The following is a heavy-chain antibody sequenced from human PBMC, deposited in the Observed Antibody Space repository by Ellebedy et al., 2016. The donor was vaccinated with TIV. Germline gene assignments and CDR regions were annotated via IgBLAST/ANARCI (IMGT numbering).Heavy chain of an antibody. CDR1: GYTFTSYD. J-gene: IGHJ4*02. Sequence: ASVKVSCXASGYTFTSYDINWVRQATGQGLEWMGWMNPNSGNTGYAQKFQGRVTMTRNTSISTAYMELSSLRSEDTAVYYCAKDDMACSSTSCYAFFDYWGQGTLATVSS. D-gene: IGHD2-2*01. CDR2: MNPNSGNT. CDR3: AKDDMACSSTSCYAFFDY. V-gene: IGHV1-8*01.